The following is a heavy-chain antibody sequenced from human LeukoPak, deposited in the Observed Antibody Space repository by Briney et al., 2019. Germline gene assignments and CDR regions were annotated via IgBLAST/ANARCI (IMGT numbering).Heavy chain of an antibody. J-gene: IGHJ4*02. CDR2: INSDGSDT. CDR1: GFTFSNYW. Sequence: GGYLRLSCAASGFTFSNYWMHWVRQAPGKGLMWVSRINSDGSDTNYADSVEGRFIISRDNARNTLYLQMSSLRAEDAAIYYCARAYCIGTSCPSGYWGQGTLVTVSS. CDR3: ARAYCIGTSCPSGY. V-gene: IGHV3-74*01. D-gene: IGHD2-2*01.